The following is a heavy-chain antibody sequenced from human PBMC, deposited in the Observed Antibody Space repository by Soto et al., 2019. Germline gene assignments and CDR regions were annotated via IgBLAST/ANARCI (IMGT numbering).Heavy chain of an antibody. CDR1: GFTFSSYG. J-gene: IGHJ4*02. D-gene: IGHD1-26*01. Sequence: GGSLRLSCAASGFTFSSYGMHWVRQAPGKGLEWVAVISYDGSNKYYADSVKGRFTISRDNSKNTLYLQMNSLRAEDTAVYYCAKDRYRGDELSDLYYFDYWGQGTLVTVSS. CDR2: ISYDGSNK. V-gene: IGHV3-30*18. CDR3: AKDRYRGDELSDLYYFDY.